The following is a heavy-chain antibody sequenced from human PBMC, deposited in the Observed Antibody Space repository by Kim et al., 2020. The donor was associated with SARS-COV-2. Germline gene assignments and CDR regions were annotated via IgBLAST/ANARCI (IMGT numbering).Heavy chain of an antibody. Sequence: ASVKVSCKASGYTFTGYYMHWVRQAPGQGLEWMGRINPNSGGTNYAQKFQGRVTMTRDTSISTAYMELSRLTSDDTAVYYCAREEGITIIGVVISSPAYYGMDVWGQGTTVTVSS. CDR1: GYTFTGYY. J-gene: IGHJ6*02. CDR3: AREEGITIIGVVISSPAYYGMDV. V-gene: IGHV1-2*06. D-gene: IGHD3-3*01. CDR2: INPNSGGT.